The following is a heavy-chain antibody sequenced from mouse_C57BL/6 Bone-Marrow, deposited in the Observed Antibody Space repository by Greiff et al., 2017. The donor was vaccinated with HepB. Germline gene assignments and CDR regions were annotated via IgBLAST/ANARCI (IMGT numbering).Heavy chain of an antibody. Sequence: VQLKESGAELVRPGASVKLSCTASGFNIKDDYMHWVKQRPEQGLEWIGWIDPENGDTEYASKFQGKATITADTSSNTAYLQLSSLTSEDTAVYYCTTWLSTMYFDYGGQGTTLTVTS. V-gene: IGHV14-4*01. CDR3: TTWLSTMYFDY. CDR2: IDPENGDT. J-gene: IGHJ2*01. D-gene: IGHD2-1*01. CDR1: GFNIKDDY.